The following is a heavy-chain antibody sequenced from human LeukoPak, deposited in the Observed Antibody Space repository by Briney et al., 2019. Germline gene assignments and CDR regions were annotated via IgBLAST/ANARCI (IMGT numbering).Heavy chain of an antibody. CDR2: IYYNGNT. V-gene: IGHV4-59*01. CDR3: ARGPSRWHQA. D-gene: IGHD6-19*01. CDR1: GGSISSYY. Sequence: SETLSLTCTVSGGSISSYYWSWIRQPPGKGLEWIGYIYYNGNTNYNPSLKSRVTISVDTSKKQFSLKLSSVIAADTAVYYCARGPSRWHQAWGQGTLVTVSS. J-gene: IGHJ5*02.